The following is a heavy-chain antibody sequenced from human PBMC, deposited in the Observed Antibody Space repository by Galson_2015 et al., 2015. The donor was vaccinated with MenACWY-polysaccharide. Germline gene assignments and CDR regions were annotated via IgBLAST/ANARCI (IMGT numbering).Heavy chain of an antibody. CDR3: AVTPNTKRYFHH. V-gene: IGHV3-7*01. D-gene: IGHD4-23*01. CDR1: GFTFSSYW. Sequence: PRLSCAVPGFTFSSYWMSWVRQAPGKGLEWVANIKPDGSEKYYVDSVKGRFTISTDSAKNSLDLQMNSLRAEDTAVYYCAVTPNTKRYFHHWGQGTLVTVSS. CDR2: IKPDGSEK. J-gene: IGHJ1*01.